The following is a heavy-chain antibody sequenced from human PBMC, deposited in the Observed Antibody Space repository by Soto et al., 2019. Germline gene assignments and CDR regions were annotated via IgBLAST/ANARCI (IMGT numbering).Heavy chain of an antibody. CDR2: IIPILGLA. J-gene: IGHJ4*02. V-gene: IGHV1-69*02. CDR3: ARQTTVTTFDY. CDR1: GGTFSSYT. Sequence: QVPLVQSGAEVKKPGSSVKGSCKASGGTFSSYTISWVRQAPGQGLEWMGRIIPILGLANYAQKFQGRVTITAEKSTSTAYMELSSLRSEDTAVYYCARQTTVTTFDYWGQGTLVTVSS. D-gene: IGHD4-17*01.